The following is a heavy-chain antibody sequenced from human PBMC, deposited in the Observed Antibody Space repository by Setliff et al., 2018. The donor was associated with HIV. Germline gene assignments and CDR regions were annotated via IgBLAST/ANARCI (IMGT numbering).Heavy chain of an antibody. CDR1: GYSFTSNW. CDR3: ARHRHTAAGTLDAFDN. D-gene: IGHD6-13*01. V-gene: IGHV5-51*01. CDR2: IHPVDSDT. J-gene: IGHJ3*02. Sequence: GESRKISCKGSGYSFTSNWIGWVRQMPGKGLAWMGIIHPVDSDTRYSPSFQGQVTISADKSISTAYLQWSTLKASATAIYYGARHRHTAAGTLDAFDNWGQGTVVTVSS.